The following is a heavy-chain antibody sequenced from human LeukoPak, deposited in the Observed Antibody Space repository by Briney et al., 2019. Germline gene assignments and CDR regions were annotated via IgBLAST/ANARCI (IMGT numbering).Heavy chain of an antibody. J-gene: IGHJ3*02. CDR2: IYYSGST. Sequence: KPSETPSLNRTVSGGSLSSSSYYWGWIRQPPGKGLEWIGGIYYSGSTYYNPSLKSRVTISVDTSKNQFSLKLSSVTAADTAVYYCASFPKYYYDSSGRRAFDIWGQGTMVTVSS. CDR3: ASFPKYYYDSSGRRAFDI. D-gene: IGHD3-22*01. CDR1: GGSLSSSSYY. V-gene: IGHV4-39*01.